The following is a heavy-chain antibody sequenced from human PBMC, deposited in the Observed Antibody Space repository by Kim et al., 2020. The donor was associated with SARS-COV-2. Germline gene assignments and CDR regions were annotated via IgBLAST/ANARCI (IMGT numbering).Heavy chain of an antibody. CDR2: IWYDGSNK. V-gene: IGHV3-33*01. Sequence: GGSLRLSCAASGFTFSSYGMHWVRQAPGKGLEWVAVIWYDGSNKYYADSVKGRFTISRDNSKNTLYLQMNSLRAEDTAVYYCARGYYDFWSGYSTYYFDYWGQGTLVTVSS. J-gene: IGHJ4*02. CDR3: ARGYYDFWSGYSTYYFDY. CDR1: GFTFSSYG. D-gene: IGHD3-3*01.